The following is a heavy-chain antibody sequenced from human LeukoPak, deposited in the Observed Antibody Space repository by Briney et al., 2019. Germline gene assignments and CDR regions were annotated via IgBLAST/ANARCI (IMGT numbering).Heavy chain of an antibody. CDR2: ISGSGGST. Sequence: GGSLRLSCEASGVTFSSYAMGWVRQAPGKGLEWVSVISGSGGSTYYADSVKGRFTISRDNSENTLYLQMNSLRAEDTAVFYCAKESVNTVTDYWGQGTLVTVSS. D-gene: IGHD4-17*01. V-gene: IGHV3-23*01. J-gene: IGHJ4*02. CDR3: AKESVNTVTDY. CDR1: GVTFSSYA.